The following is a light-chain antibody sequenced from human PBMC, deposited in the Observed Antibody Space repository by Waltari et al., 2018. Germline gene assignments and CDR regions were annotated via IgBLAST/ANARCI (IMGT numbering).Light chain of an antibody. CDR2: DAS. CDR3: QQRTNWQSLS. J-gene: IGKJ4*01. Sequence: EIVLTQSPAPLSLSPGERATLSCRASENINIFLAWYQQNPGQAPRLLISDASNMAAGVPARFSGSGSLTDFTLTISSLEPEDFGVYYCQQRTNWQSLSFGGGTRVEIK. CDR1: ENINIF. V-gene: IGKV3D-11*02.